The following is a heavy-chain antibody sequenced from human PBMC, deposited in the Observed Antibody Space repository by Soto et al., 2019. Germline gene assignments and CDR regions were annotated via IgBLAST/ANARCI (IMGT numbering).Heavy chain of an antibody. D-gene: IGHD3-10*01. J-gene: IGHJ5*02. Sequence: QVQVVQSGAEMKKPGASVKISCKASGYSFMSHYIHWVRQAPGQGLERKGTIFPGGIKKAYAQKFQGRVTISTYTSTSTGYRELASFTSEDTAVYYCFRERSWQDVVWWFDPWAQGTRVTVSS. CDR3: FRERSWQDVVWWFDP. CDR2: IFPGGIKK. CDR1: GYSFMSHY. V-gene: IGHV1-46*03.